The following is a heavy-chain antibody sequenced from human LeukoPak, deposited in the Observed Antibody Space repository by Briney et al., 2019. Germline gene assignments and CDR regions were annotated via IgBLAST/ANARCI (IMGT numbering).Heavy chain of an antibody. D-gene: IGHD6-13*01. V-gene: IGHV3-9*01. CDR1: GFTFGDYA. Sequence: PGGSLRLSCAASGFTFGDYAMHWVRQAPGKGLEWVAGIGWNSGGIVYADSVKGRFTISRDNAKNSLYLQMNSLGAEDTALYYCVKVTAAGFVDHWGQGTLVTVSS. CDR3: VKVTAAGFVDH. CDR2: IGWNSGGI. J-gene: IGHJ4*02.